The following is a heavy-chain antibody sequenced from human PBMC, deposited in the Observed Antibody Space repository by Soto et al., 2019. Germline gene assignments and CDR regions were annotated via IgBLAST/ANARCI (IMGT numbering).Heavy chain of an antibody. J-gene: IGHJ4*02. CDR1: GYTFTSYG. D-gene: IGHD3-22*01. V-gene: IGHV1-18*01. Sequence: VKVSCKASGYTFTSYGISWVRQAPGQGLEWMGWISAYNGNTNYAQKLQGRVTMTTDTSTSTAYMELRSLRSDDTAVYYCARDLDSSGYYSHFDYWGQGTLVTVSS. CDR2: ISAYNGNT. CDR3: ARDLDSSGYYSHFDY.